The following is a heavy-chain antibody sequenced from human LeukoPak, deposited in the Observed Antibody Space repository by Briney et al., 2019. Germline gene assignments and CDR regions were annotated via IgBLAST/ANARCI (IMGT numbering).Heavy chain of an antibody. V-gene: IGHV1-46*01. J-gene: IGHJ4*02. Sequence: ASVKVSCKASGYTFTSYYMHWVRQAPGQGLEWMGIINPSGGSTSYAQKFQGRVTMTRDTSTSTVYMELSGLRSEDTAVYYCARDLLPIGYIGSPVGATTGDNFDYWGQGTLVTVSS. CDR2: INPSGGST. CDR3: ARDLLPIGYIGSPVGATTGDNFDY. CDR1: GYTFTSYY. D-gene: IGHD1-26*01.